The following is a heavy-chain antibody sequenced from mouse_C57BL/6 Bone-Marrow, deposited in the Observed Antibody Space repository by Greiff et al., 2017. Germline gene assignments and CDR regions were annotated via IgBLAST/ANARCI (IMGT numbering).Heavy chain of an antibody. CDR3: ARHGWYFGV. CDR1: GFPFSDYG. V-gene: IGHV5-15*01. Sequence: EVMLVESGGGLVQPGGSLKLSCAASGFPFSDYGMAWVRQAPRKGPDWVAFISNLAYSIYYADTVTGRFTISRENAKNTLYLEMSSLRSEVTAMYYCARHGWYFGVWGTGTTVTVSS. J-gene: IGHJ1*03. CDR2: ISNLAYSI.